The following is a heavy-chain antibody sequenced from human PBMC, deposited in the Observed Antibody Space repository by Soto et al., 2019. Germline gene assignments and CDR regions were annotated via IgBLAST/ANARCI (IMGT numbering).Heavy chain of an antibody. V-gene: IGHV3-30-3*01. J-gene: IGHJ4*02. CDR2: ISYDGSNK. CDR3: ARALGRKQQLAPEYDY. CDR1: VFTFSSYA. D-gene: IGHD6-13*01. Sequence: ESGGGVVQPGRSLRLSCAASVFTFSSYAMHWVRQAPGKGLEWVAVISYDGSNKYYADSVKGRFTISRDNSKNTLYLQMNSLRAEDTAVYYCARALGRKQQLAPEYDYWGQGTLVTVSS.